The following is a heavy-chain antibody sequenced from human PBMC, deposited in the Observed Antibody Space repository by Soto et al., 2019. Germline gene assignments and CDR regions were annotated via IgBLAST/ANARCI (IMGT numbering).Heavy chain of an antibody. D-gene: IGHD2-21*02. J-gene: IGHJ4*02. Sequence: QVQLVESGGGVVQPGRSLRISCAASGFTFSNYAMHWVRQAPGKGLEWVARISHDGSFEHYADSAEGRFTISRDSSNNMLYLQMNSLSTEETAMFYCAREIRGDDPAYWGRETLVTVSP. V-gene: IGHV3-30-3*01. CDR1: GFTFSNYA. CDR2: ISHDGSFE. CDR3: AREIRGDDPAY.